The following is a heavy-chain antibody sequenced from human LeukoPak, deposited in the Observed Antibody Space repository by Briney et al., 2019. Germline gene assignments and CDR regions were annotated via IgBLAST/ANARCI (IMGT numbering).Heavy chain of an antibody. CDR1: GYTFTGYY. Sequence: ASVKVSCKASGYTFTGYYMHWVRQAPGQGLEWMGWINPNSGGTNYAQKFQGRVTMTRDTSISTAYMELSRLRSDDTAVYYCAREVVVAARSLYGIDVWGQGTTVTVSS. D-gene: IGHD2-15*01. CDR3: AREVVVAARSLYGIDV. V-gene: IGHV1-2*02. J-gene: IGHJ6*02. CDR2: INPNSGGT.